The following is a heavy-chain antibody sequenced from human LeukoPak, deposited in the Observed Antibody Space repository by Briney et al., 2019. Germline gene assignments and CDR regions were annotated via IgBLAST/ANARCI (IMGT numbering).Heavy chain of an antibody. CDR1: GYTFTSYA. CDR2: INVGNGNT. D-gene: IGHD4-17*01. CDR3: ARALSYGDSLDY. Sequence: ASVKVSCKASGYTFTSYAMHWVRQAPGQRLEWMGWINVGNGNTKYSQKFQGRVTITRDTSASTAYMELSSLRSEDTAVYYCARALSYGDSLDYWGQGTLVTVSS. V-gene: IGHV1-3*01. J-gene: IGHJ4*02.